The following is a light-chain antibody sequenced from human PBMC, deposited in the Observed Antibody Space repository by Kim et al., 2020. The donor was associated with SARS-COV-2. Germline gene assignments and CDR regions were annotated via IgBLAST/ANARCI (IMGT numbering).Light chain of an antibody. J-gene: IGKJ1*01. CDR3: QKYNSAPRT. CDR1: QGISNY. Sequence: ASVGDRVTITCRASQGISNYLAWYQQKPGKVPKLLIYVASTLQSGVPSRFSGSGSGTDFTLTISSLQPEDVATYYCQKYNSAPRTFGQGTKVEIK. CDR2: VAS. V-gene: IGKV1-27*01.